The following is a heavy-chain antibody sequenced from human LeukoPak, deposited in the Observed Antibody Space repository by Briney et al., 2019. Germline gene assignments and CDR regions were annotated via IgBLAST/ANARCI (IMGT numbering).Heavy chain of an antibody. Sequence: GGSLRLSCAASGFTFSSYGMSWVRQAPGKGLEWVSGISGSGGSTYYADSVKGRFTISRDNSKNTLYLQMNSLRAEDTAVYYCATGFSSGWIPIDHWGQGTLVTVSS. V-gene: IGHV3-23*01. CDR1: GFTFSSYG. J-gene: IGHJ4*02. CDR3: ATGFSSGWIPIDH. D-gene: IGHD6-19*01. CDR2: ISGSGGST.